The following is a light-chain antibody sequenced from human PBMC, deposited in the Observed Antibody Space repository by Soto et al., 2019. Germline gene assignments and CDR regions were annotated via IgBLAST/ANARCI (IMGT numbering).Light chain of an antibody. J-gene: IGLJ2*01. Sequence: QSVRTQPPSVSGAPGQRVTISCTGSSSNIGAGYDVHWYQQLPGTAPKLLIYGNSNRPSGVPDRFSGSKSGTSASLAITGLQAEDEADYYCQSYDSSLSGSGVFGGGTQLTVL. CDR2: GNS. V-gene: IGLV1-40*01. CDR3: QSYDSSLSGSGV. CDR1: SSNIGAGYD.